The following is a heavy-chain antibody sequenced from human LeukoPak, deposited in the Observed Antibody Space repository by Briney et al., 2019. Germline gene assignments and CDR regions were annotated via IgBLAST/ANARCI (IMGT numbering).Heavy chain of an antibody. V-gene: IGHV3-11*04. Sequence: PGGSQRLSCAASGFTFSDYYMSWIRQAPGKGLEWVTYISSSGSTIHYADSVKGRFTISRDNAKNSLYLQMNSLRAEDTAVYYCARDGESGVKVPAANWFDPWGQGTLVTVSS. CDR3: ARDGESGVKVPAANWFDP. J-gene: IGHJ5*02. D-gene: IGHD2-2*01. CDR2: ISSSGSTI. CDR1: GFTFSDYY.